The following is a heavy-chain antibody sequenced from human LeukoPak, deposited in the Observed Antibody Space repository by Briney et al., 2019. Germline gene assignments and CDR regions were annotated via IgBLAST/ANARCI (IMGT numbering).Heavy chain of an antibody. CDR3: ARQTTYYDYVWGSYRSILFDY. CDR2: IYYSGST. Sequence: PSETLSLTCAVYGGSFSGYYWSWIRQPPGKGLEWIGSIYYSGSTYYNPSLKSRVTISVDTSKNQFSLKLSSVTAADTAVYYCARQTTYYDYVWGSYRSILFDYWGQGTLVTVSS. CDR1: GGSFSGYY. V-gene: IGHV4-34*01. D-gene: IGHD3-16*02. J-gene: IGHJ4*02.